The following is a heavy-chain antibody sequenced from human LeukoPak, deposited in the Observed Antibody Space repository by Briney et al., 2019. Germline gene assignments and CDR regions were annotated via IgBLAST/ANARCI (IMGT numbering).Heavy chain of an antibody. CDR1: GGSISSYY. V-gene: IGHV4-4*07. CDR3: ARGGPLSDTAMVRPFDY. CDR2: IYTSGST. D-gene: IGHD5-18*01. Sequence: PSETLSLTCTVSGGSISSYYWSWIRQPAGKGLEWIGRIYTSGSTNYNPSLKSRVTMSVDTSKNQFSLKLSSVTAADTAVYYCARGGPLSDTAMVRPFDYWGQGTLVTVSS. J-gene: IGHJ4*02.